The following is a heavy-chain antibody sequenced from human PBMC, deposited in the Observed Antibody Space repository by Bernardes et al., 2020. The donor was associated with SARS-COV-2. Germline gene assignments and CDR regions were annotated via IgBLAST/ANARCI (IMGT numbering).Heavy chain of an antibody. CDR2: IYYSGST. CDR1: GGSISSYY. CDR3: ARASRITIFGVAIVQGFDY. J-gene: IGHJ4*02. D-gene: IGHD3-3*01. Sequence: SATLSLTCTVSGGSISSYYWSWIRQPPGKGLEWIGYIYYSGSTNYNPSLKSRVTISVDTSKNQFSLKLSSVTAADTAVYYCARASRITIFGVAIVQGFDYWGQGTLVIVSS. V-gene: IGHV4-59*01.